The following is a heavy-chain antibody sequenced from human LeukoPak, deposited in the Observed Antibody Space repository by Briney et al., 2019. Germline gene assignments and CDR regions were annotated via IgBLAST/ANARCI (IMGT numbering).Heavy chain of an antibody. V-gene: IGHV4-34*01. CDR3: ARGRDGYYY. CDR2: INHSGST. J-gene: IGHJ4*02. Sequence: PSQTLSLTCAVYGGSFSGYYWSWIRQPPGKGLEWIGEINHSGSTNYNPSLKSRVTISVDTSKNQFSLKLSSVTAADTAVYYCARGRDGYYYWGQGTLVTVSS. CDR1: GGSFSGYY. D-gene: IGHD5-24*01.